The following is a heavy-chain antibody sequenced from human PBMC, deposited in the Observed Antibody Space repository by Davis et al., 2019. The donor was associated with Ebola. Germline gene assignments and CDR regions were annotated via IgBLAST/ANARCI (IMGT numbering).Heavy chain of an antibody. CDR1: GFTFSSYS. J-gene: IGHJ4*02. CDR3: ARERAAAYFDY. V-gene: IGHV3-21*01. Sequence: GGSLRLSCAASGFTFSSYSMNWVRQAPGKGLEWVSSISSSGSYIYYADSVKGRFTISRDNAKNSLYLQMNSLRAEDTAVYYCARERAAAYFDYWGQGTLVTVSS. D-gene: IGHD6-13*01. CDR2: ISSSGSYI.